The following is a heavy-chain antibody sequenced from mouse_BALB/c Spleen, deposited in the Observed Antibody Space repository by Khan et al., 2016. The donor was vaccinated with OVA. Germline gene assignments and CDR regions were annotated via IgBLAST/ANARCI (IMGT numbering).Heavy chain of an antibody. Sequence: EVQLVESGGDLVEPGGSLKLSCAGSGFTFSTYGMSWVRQTPDQRLEWVATISTGGHYTYYPDSVRGRFPISRATAKNTLYLQMTSLKSEDTARFYGARLAYYYDSEGFAYWGQGTLVTVSA. CDR2: ISTGGHYT. J-gene: IGHJ3*01. V-gene: IGHV5-6*01. D-gene: IGHD1-1*01. CDR3: ARLAYYYDSEGFAY. CDR1: GFTFSTYG.